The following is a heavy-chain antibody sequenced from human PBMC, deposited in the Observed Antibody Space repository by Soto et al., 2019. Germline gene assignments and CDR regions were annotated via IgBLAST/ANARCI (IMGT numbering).Heavy chain of an antibody. Sequence: EVQLVESGGNLVQPGGSLRLSCAASGFTFSNYFMHWVRQAPGKGLVWVSRINSDGSTTSYADSVKGRFTISRDNAKNTLYLQMNSLRDEDTAVYYCTRGNYYGMDVWGQGTTVTVSS. V-gene: IGHV3-74*01. CDR3: TRGNYYGMDV. CDR1: GFTFSNYF. CDR2: INSDGSTT. J-gene: IGHJ6*02.